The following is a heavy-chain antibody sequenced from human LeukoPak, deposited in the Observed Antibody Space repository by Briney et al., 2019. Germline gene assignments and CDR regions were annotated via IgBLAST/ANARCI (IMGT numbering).Heavy chain of an antibody. Sequence: GGSRRLSCPASGFTFSNAWMNWVRQAPGRGLEWVGRIKSRSDGVTRDYAAPVKGRFTISRDDSKNMLYLQMNSLKPEDTAVYYCTRIRGYSYGLDYWGQGTLVTVFS. D-gene: IGHD5-18*01. CDR1: GFTFSNAW. J-gene: IGHJ4*02. CDR3: TRIRGYSYGLDY. CDR2: IKSRSDGVTR. V-gene: IGHV3-15*01.